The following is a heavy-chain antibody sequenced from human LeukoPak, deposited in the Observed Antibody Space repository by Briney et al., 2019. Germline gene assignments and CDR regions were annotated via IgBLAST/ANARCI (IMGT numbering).Heavy chain of an antibody. D-gene: IGHD3-16*01. CDR2: ISYSGST. CDR3: ARHGGFASPLGY. CDR1: GGSINSYY. V-gene: IGHV4-59*08. J-gene: IGHJ4*02. Sequence: SETLSLTCPVSGGSINSYYWSWIRQPPGKGLGWIGYISYSGSTSYNPSLKSRVTISVKTSKKQFSLKLTSVTAAYTAVYYCARHGGFASPLGYWGQGTLVTVSS.